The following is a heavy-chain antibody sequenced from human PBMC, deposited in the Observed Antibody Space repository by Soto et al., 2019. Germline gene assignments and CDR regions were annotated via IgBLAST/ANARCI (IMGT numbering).Heavy chain of an antibody. V-gene: IGHV4-59*01. J-gene: IGHJ5*02. CDR3: ARVRDSSSWYVPNWFDP. CDR1: GGSISSYY. CDR2: IYYSGST. Sequence: PSETLSLTCTVSGGSISSYYWSWIRQPPGKGLEWIGYIYYSGSTNYNPSLKSRVTISVDTSKNQFSLKLSSVTAADTAVYYCARVRDSSSWYVPNWFDPWGQGTLVTVS. D-gene: IGHD6-13*01.